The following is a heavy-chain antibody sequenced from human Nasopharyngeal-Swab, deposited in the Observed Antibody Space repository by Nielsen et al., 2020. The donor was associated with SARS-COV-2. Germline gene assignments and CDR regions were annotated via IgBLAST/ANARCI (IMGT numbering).Heavy chain of an antibody. V-gene: IGHV4-39*07. CDR3: ARFGRVIDY. CDR2: IYYSGSA. J-gene: IGHJ4*02. D-gene: IGHD1-14*01. Sequence: WIRQPPGKGLEWIGNIYYSGSAYYNPSLKSRVTISVDTSKNQFSLNLISVTAADAAVYYCARFGRVIDYWGQGTLVTVSS.